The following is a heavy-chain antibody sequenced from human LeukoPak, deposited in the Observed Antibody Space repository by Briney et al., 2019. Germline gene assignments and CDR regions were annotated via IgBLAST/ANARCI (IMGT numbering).Heavy chain of an antibody. CDR2: INPSGGST. V-gene: IGHV1-46*03. CDR3: ARAYCGGDCYGLDYYYYYMDV. Sequence: ASVKVSCKASGYTFTSYYMHWVRQAPGQGLEWMGIINPSGGSTSYAQKFQGRVTMTRDTSTSTVYMELSSLRSEDTAVYYCARAYCGGDCYGLDYYYYYMDVWGKGTTVTVSS. CDR1: GYTFTSYY. D-gene: IGHD2-21*01. J-gene: IGHJ6*03.